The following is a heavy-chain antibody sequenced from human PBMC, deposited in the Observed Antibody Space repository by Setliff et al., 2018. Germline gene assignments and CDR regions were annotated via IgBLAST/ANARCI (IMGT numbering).Heavy chain of an antibody. CDR3: VRSGKFGMRFWFDQ. Sequence: ASVKVSCKASGYTFTNYGITWVRQAPGQGLEWMAWISAYDGNTKYTLKLQGRVTLTTDTPTTTAYMDLRGLRYDDTAVYYCVRSGKFGMRFWFDQWGQGTLVTVSS. J-gene: IGHJ5*02. CDR1: GYTFTNYG. CDR2: ISAYDGNT. D-gene: IGHD1-26*01. V-gene: IGHV1-18*01.